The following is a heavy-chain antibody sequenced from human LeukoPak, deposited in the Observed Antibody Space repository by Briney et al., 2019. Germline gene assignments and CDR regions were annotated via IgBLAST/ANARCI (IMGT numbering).Heavy chain of an antibody. J-gene: IGHJ6*03. CDR1: GYTFTSYG. V-gene: IGHV1-18*01. CDR2: IRAYNGKT. Sequence: ASVKVSCKASGYTFTSYGISWVRQAPGQGLEWMGWIRAYNGKTNYAQKLQGRVTMTTDTSTSTASMDMRSLRSDDTAVYYCARMDIVVVPAAPPYYYYYMDVWGKGTTVTVSS. CDR3: ARMDIVVVPAAPPYYYYYMDV. D-gene: IGHD2-2*03.